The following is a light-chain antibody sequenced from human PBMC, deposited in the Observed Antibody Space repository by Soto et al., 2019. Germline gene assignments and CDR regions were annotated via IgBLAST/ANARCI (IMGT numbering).Light chain of an antibody. V-gene: IGKV3-20*01. CDR1: QSVSSSY. J-gene: IGKJ1*01. Sequence: EIVLTQSPGTLSLSPGETATLSCRASQSVSSSYLAWYQQKPGQAPRLLIYGASSRATGIPDMLSRSGSGTDFARTISRLEPEDFAVYYCQQYGSSPRTFGQGTKVEIK. CDR3: QQYGSSPRT. CDR2: GAS.